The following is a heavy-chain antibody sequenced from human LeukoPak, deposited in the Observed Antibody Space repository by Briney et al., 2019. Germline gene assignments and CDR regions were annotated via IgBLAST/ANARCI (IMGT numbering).Heavy chain of an antibody. CDR1: GYTFTSYG. D-gene: IGHD3-16*02. V-gene: IGHV1-8*03. Sequence: ASVKVSCKASGYTFTSYGISWVRQATGQGPEWMGWMNPNSGNTGYAQKFRGRVSITRNTSISTAYMELSSLVSEDTAVYYCARLGELSSDDYWGQGTLVTVSS. J-gene: IGHJ4*02. CDR2: MNPNSGNT. CDR3: ARLGELSSDDY.